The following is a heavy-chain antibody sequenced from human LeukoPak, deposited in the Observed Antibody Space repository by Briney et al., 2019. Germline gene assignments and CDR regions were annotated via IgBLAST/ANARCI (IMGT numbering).Heavy chain of an antibody. J-gene: IGHJ4*02. Sequence: GGSLRLSCPFSGLTFSGYYMIWTRQAPGKGPELVSYISPSGSSIFYVDSVKGRFTISRDNAKNSLYLQMNSPRAEDTAVYYCTRGHHGLEYWGQGTLVTVSS. CDR3: TRGHHGLEY. D-gene: IGHD1-14*01. CDR1: GLTFSGYY. CDR2: ISPSGSSI. V-gene: IGHV3-11*01.